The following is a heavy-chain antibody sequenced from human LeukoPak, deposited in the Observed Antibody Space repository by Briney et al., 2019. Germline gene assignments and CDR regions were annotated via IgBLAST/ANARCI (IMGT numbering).Heavy chain of an antibody. CDR3: ARVYANIAVAGTYLLFDY. D-gene: IGHD6-19*01. CDR1: GNMFTGYY. J-gene: IGHJ4*02. V-gene: IGHV1-2*02. CDR2: IKPNSGGT. Sequence: ASVKVSCKASGNMFTGYYMHWVRQAPGQGLEWMGWIKPNSGGTNYAQKFQGRVTMTRDTSISTAYMELSRLRSDDTAVYYCARVYANIAVAGTYLLFDYWGQGTLVTVSS.